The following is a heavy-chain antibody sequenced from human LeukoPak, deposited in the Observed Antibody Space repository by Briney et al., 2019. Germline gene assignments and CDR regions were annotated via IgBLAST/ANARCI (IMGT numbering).Heavy chain of an antibody. CDR3: ARADEPDTGKDV. V-gene: IGHV4-61*02. CDR1: GGSISSGSYY. Sequence: SETLSLTCTVSGGSISSGSYYWSWIRQPAWKGLEWLGRIYTSGSTNYNPSLKSRVTISVDTSKNQFSLKLSSVTAADTAVYYCARADEPDTGKDVWGKGTTVTVSS. J-gene: IGHJ6*04. D-gene: IGHD5-18*01. CDR2: IYTSGST.